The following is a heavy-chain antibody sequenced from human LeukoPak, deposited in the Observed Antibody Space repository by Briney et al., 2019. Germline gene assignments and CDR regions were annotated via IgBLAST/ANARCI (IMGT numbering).Heavy chain of an antibody. Sequence: PSETLSLTCTVSGGSISSYYWSWIRQPPGKGLEWIGYIYYSGSTNYNPSLKSRVTISVDTSKNQFSLKLSSVTAADTAVHYCARAGQWLVYFDYWGQGTLVTVSS. CDR3: ARAGQWLVYFDY. J-gene: IGHJ4*02. CDR1: GGSISSYY. V-gene: IGHV4-59*01. D-gene: IGHD6-19*01. CDR2: IYYSGST.